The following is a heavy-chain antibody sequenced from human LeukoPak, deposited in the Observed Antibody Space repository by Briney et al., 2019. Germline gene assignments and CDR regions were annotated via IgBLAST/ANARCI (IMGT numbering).Heavy chain of an antibody. CDR1: GFTFSGSA. CDR2: IRSKANSYAT. V-gene: IGHV3-73*01. CDR3: TRHVSGSGSYYNEFGYYYYYMDV. J-gene: IGHJ6*03. D-gene: IGHD3-10*01. Sequence: GGSLRLSCAASGFTFSGSAMHWVRQASGKGLEWVGRIRSKANSYATAYAAPVKGRFTISRDDPKNTAYLQMNSLKTEDTAVYYCTRHVSGSGSYYNEFGYYYYYMDVWGKGTTVTISS.